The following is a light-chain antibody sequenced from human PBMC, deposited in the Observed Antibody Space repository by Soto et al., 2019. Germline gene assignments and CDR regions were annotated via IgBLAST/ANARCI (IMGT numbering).Light chain of an antibody. CDR3: CSYTNSDTLV. Sequence: QSALTQPASVSGSPGQSITISCTGSTSDVGGYNYVSWYQQEPAKAPKLMIYQVSNRPSGISNRFYGSKSGNTAALTISGLQAEDEADYYCCSYTNSDTLVFGTGIKV. V-gene: IGLV2-14*01. CDR2: QVS. J-gene: IGLJ1*01. CDR1: TSDVGGYNY.